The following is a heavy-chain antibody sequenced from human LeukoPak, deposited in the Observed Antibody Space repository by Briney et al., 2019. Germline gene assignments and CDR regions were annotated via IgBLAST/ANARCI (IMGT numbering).Heavy chain of an antibody. Sequence: GGSLRLSCAASGFTFSSYAMSWVRQAPGKGLEWVSAISGSGDITYYADSVKGRFTISRDNSKDTLYLQMSSVRVDDTAVYYCARDRGRYYDSRGFYWGYYFDSWGQGILVTVST. J-gene: IGHJ4*02. CDR1: GFTFSSYA. CDR3: ARDRGRYYDSRGFYWGYYFDS. D-gene: IGHD3-22*01. V-gene: IGHV3-23*01. CDR2: ISGSGDIT.